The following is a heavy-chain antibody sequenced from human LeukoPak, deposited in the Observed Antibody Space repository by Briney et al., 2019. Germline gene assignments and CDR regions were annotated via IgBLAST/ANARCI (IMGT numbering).Heavy chain of an antibody. CDR3: ARGCRGTYYDFWSGYYTPPYYFDY. D-gene: IGHD3-3*01. CDR2: IYYDGKT. V-gene: IGHV4-39*07. CDR1: GDSMSNSNSY. Sequence: PSETLSLTCTVSGDSMSNSNSYWAWNRQPPGKGLEWIGSIYYDGKTYYNPSLKSRVTISVDTSKNQFSLKLSSVTAADTAVYYCARGCRGTYYDFWSGYYTPPYYFDYWGQGTLVTVSS. J-gene: IGHJ4*02.